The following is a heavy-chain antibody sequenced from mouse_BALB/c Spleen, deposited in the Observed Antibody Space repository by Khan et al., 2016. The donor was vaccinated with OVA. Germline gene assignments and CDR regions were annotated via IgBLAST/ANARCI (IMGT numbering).Heavy chain of an antibody. CDR2: IWNDGNT. J-gene: IGHJ4*01. CDR3: ARQPYYHYNIMDY. V-gene: IGHV2-6-1*01. CDR1: GFSLTNYG. Sequence: QVQLKESGPGLVAPSQSLSITCTISGFSLTNYGVHWVRQPPGKGLEWLVVIWNDGNTAYNSALKSRLTISKDNSQSQVFLKMNSLQTDDTAVYFCARQPYYHYNIMDYWGQGTSVTVSS. D-gene: IGHD2-10*01.